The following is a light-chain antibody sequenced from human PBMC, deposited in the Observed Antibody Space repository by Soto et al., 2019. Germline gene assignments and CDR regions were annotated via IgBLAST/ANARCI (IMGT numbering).Light chain of an antibody. Sequence: ETVLTQSPGTLSLSPGERAPLSCRASQSVSSSYVAWYQLRPGQAPRLLIYGASIRATGIPDRFSGGGSGTDFTLTIARLEPEDCAVYICQQYGNSPQTFGQGTKVEIK. V-gene: IGKV3-20*01. CDR1: QSVSSSY. CDR3: QQYGNSPQT. J-gene: IGKJ1*01. CDR2: GAS.